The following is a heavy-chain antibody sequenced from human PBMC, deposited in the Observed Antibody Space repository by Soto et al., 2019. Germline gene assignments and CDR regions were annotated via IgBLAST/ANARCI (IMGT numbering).Heavy chain of an antibody. Sequence: EVQLVESGGGLVQPGGSLRLSCAASGFTFSSYWLSWVRQAPGKGLEWVANIKQDGSERYYADFVKGRFTVSRDNAKKSLYLQMDSLRAEDTALYYGARDGSPDIDDILTGYYMGMAYFDYWGQGTLVTVSS. J-gene: IGHJ4*02. CDR3: ARDGSPDIDDILTGYYMGMAYFDY. D-gene: IGHD3-9*01. V-gene: IGHV3-7*01. CDR1: GFTFSSYW. CDR2: IKQDGSER.